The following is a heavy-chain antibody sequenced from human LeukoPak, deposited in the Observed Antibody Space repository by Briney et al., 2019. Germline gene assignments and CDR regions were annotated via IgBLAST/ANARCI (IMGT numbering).Heavy chain of an antibody. CDR2: VSYDGDNK. V-gene: IGHV3-30*04. J-gene: IGHJ3*02. Sequence: GGSLRLSCAASGFTFSSYSMHWVRQAPGKGLKWVAVVSYDGDNKHYADSVEGRFIVSRDNSKNTLYLQMNSLRAEDTAVYYCAGEGSITDDAFDIWGQGTMVTVSS. CDR3: AGEGSITDDAFDI. D-gene: IGHD3-10*01. CDR1: GFTFSSYS.